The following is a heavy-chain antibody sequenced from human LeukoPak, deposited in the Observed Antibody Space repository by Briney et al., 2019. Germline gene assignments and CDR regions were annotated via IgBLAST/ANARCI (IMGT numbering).Heavy chain of an antibody. CDR2: IYTSGST. Sequence: SETLSLTCTMSGGSISGGSISTYYWSWIRQPAGKGLEWIGRIYTSGSTNYNPSLKSRVTMSVDTSKNQFSLKLSSVTAADTAVYYCARDLGYCSSTSCDYYYMDVWGKGTTVTVSS. V-gene: IGHV4-4*07. CDR1: GGSISTYY. D-gene: IGHD2-2*01. J-gene: IGHJ6*03. CDR3: ARDLGYCSSTSCDYYYMDV.